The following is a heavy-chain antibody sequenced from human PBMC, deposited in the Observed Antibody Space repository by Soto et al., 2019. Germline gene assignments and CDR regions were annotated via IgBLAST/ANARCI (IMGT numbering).Heavy chain of an antibody. CDR2: IKTNSDGGTV. CDR1: GFTFSNAW. CDR3: ATVYCATTSCYAQFDY. V-gene: IGHV3-15*01. Sequence: GGSLRLSCAASGFTFSNAWMSWVRQAPGKGLEWIGRIKTNSDGGTVDYASPVKGRFTISRDDSKSMLYLDLNSLKTEDTGVYFCATVYCATTSCYAQFDYWGKGTLVTVSS. D-gene: IGHD2-2*01. J-gene: IGHJ4*02.